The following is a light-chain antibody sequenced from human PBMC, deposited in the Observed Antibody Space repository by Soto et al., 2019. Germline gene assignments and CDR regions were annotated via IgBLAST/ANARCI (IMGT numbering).Light chain of an antibody. J-gene: IGKJ4*01. CDR2: DAS. CDR3: QQGSNWPPLT. Sequence: EIVLTQSPATLSLSPGERATLSCRASQSVSSYLAWYQQKPGQAPRLLIYDASNRATGIPARFSGSGSGTDFTLTISSREPEDFAVYYCQQGSNWPPLTFGGGTKVEIK. V-gene: IGKV3-11*01. CDR1: QSVSSY.